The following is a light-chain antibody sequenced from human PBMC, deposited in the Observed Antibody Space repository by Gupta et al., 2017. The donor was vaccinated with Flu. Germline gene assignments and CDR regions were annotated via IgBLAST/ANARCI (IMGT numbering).Light chain of an antibody. J-gene: IGKJ1*01. CDR1: QSISNY. CDR2: AAS. V-gene: IGKV1-27*01. CDR3: QKYNSAPWT. Sequence: PSSLSSSVGDRVTITCRASQSISNYLAWYQQKPGKVPKLLIYAASTLQSGVPSRFSGSGSGTAFTLTISSLQPEDVATYYCQKYNSAPWTFGQGTKVEIK.